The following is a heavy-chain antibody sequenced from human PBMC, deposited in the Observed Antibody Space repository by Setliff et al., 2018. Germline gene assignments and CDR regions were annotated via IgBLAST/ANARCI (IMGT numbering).Heavy chain of an antibody. D-gene: IGHD3-3*01. Sequence: PGGSLRLSCEASGSTFSNYWMHWVRQGPGKPLVWVSRINGDGSSTTYADSVKGRFTISRDSAKNSLYLQMNSLRPEDTAVYYCARVGIFGGGYFDFWGQGTLVTVSS. J-gene: IGHJ4*02. V-gene: IGHV3-74*01. CDR2: INGDGSST. CDR1: GSTFSNYW. CDR3: ARVGIFGGGYFDF.